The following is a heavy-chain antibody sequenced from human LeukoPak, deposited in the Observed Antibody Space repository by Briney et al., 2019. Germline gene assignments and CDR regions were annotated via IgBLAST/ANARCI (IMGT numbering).Heavy chain of an antibody. CDR1: GFTFSSYW. D-gene: IGHD5-12*01. J-gene: IGHJ4*02. Sequence: GGSLRLSCAASGFTFSSYWMSWVLQAPGKGLEWVANIKQDGSEKYYVDSVKGRFTISRDNAKNSLYLQMNSLRAEDTAVYYCARGLVSGYDFGFDYWGQGTLVTVSS. CDR3: ARGLVSGYDFGFDY. V-gene: IGHV3-7*01. CDR2: IKQDGSEK.